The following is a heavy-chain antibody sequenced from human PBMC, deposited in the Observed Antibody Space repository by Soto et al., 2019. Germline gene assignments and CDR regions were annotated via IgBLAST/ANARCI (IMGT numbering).Heavy chain of an antibody. J-gene: IGHJ4*02. V-gene: IGHV3-23*01. D-gene: IGHD2-21*01. Sequence: PGGSLRLSCAASGFTFSDFAMAWARQAPGKGLEWVSSASGSGSGTYYADSVKGRFTISRDNSKNTLFLHMTNLRAGDTALYFCAKGRPGVAAAPDYWGQGTLVTVSS. CDR3: AKGRPGVAAAPDY. CDR1: GFTFSDFA. CDR2: ASGSGSGT.